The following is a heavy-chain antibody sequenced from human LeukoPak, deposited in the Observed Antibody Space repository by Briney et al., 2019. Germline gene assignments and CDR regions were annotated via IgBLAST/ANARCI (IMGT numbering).Heavy chain of an antibody. CDR2: IYYSGST. CDR1: GVSISSYY. CDR3: ARHGNYYDSSGYNYYFDY. D-gene: IGHD3-22*01. V-gene: IGHV4-59*08. Sequence: SETLSLTCTVSGVSISSYYWSWIRQPPGKGLEWIGNIYYSGSTKYNPSLKSRVTISVDMSKNHFSLKLSSVTAADTAVYYCARHGNYYDSSGYNYYFDYWGQGTLGTVSS. J-gene: IGHJ4*02.